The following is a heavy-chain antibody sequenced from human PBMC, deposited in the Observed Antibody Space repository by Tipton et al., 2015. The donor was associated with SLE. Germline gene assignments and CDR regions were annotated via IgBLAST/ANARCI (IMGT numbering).Heavy chain of an antibody. CDR2: ISGSDGST. CDR3: TTDPYSGSYYSFDY. Sequence: SLRLSCAASRFTFSTYGMRWVRQSPEKGLEWVSSISGSDGSTYYADSVKGRFTISRDNSKNTLYLQMNSLKTEDTAVYYCTTDPYSGSYYSFDYWGQGTLVTVSS. CDR1: RFTFSTYG. V-gene: IGHV3-23*01. D-gene: IGHD1-26*01. J-gene: IGHJ4*02.